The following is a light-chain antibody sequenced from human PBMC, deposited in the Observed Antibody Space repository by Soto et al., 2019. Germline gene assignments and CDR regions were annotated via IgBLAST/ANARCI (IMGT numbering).Light chain of an antibody. V-gene: IGKV3D-20*02. Sequence: IVLTQSPGTLSLSPGQRATLSCRASQSVSSSYLAWYQQKPGQAPRLLIYGASTRATGIPARFSGSGYGTDFSLTISSLETEDFAVYYCQQRSDWPLTFGGGTKVDIK. CDR3: QQRSDWPLT. CDR2: GAS. CDR1: QSVSSSY. J-gene: IGKJ4*01.